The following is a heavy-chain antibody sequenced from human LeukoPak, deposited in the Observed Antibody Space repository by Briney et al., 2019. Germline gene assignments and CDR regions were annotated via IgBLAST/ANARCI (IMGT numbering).Heavy chain of an antibody. CDR2: ISASGSRT. J-gene: IGHJ4*02. D-gene: IGHD3-10*01. CDR3: ARGPNNYASGTFYFDY. CDR1: GFTFNNYA. V-gene: IGHV3-23*01. Sequence: GGSLRLSCAASGFTFNNYAMIWVRQAPGKGLEWVSAISASGSRTYYADSVKGRFTISRDNSKSTLYLQMNSLGAEDTAVYYCARGPNNYASGTFYFDYWGQGTLVTVSS.